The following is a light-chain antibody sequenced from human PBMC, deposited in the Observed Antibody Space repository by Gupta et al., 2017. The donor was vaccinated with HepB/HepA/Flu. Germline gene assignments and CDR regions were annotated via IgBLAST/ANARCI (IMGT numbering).Light chain of an antibody. CDR3: QQRNDWPVT. V-gene: IGKV3D-11*01. CDR1: QDVRGF. J-gene: IGKJ3*01. Sequence: EIVLTQSPATMSLSTGESATLSCRASQDVRGFLAWYQQRPGQAHRFLIFYAYKRATGIPGRFSGSGSGTDFSLTIDSLGPEDFAVYYCQQRNDWPVTFGPGTRVDIK. CDR2: YAY.